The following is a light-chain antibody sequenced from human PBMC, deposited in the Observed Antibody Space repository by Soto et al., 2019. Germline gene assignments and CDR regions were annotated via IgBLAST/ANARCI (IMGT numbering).Light chain of an antibody. J-gene: IGKJ2*01. V-gene: IGKV1-5*01. CDR1: QSVSRW. Sequence: DIQMTQSPSTLSASVGDRVTITCRASQSVSRWLAWYQRKPGKAPKLLIYEASSLENGVPSRFSGSGFGTEFTLTISGLQPEDFATYFCQRYHRFYTFGQGTKLEIK. CDR3: QRYHRFYT. CDR2: EAS.